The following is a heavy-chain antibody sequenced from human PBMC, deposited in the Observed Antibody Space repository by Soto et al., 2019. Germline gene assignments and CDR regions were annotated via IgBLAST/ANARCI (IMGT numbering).Heavy chain of an antibody. V-gene: IGHV1-2*04. CDR3: ARCLERGEGMDV. J-gene: IGHJ6*02. CDR1: GYTFTGYY. D-gene: IGHD3-3*01. CDR2: INPNSGGT. Sequence: ASVKVSCKASGYTFTGYYMHWVRQAPGQGLEWMGWINPNSGGTNYAQKFQGWVTMTRDTSISTAYMELSRLRSDDTAVYYCARCLERGEGMDVWGQGTTVTVSS.